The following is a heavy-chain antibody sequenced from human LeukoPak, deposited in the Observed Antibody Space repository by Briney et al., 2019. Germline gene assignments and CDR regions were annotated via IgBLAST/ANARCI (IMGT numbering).Heavy chain of an antibody. Sequence: PGGSLRLSCAASGFTFSSYGMHWVRQAPGKGLEWVSFIRYDGSNEYYADSVRGRFTISRDNSKSTLYLQMNSLKTEDTAVYYCTGNYYGSGSYADFDYWGQGTLVTVSS. J-gene: IGHJ4*02. D-gene: IGHD3-10*01. CDR1: GFTFSSYG. V-gene: IGHV3-30*02. CDR3: TGNYYGSGSYADFDY. CDR2: IRYDGSNE.